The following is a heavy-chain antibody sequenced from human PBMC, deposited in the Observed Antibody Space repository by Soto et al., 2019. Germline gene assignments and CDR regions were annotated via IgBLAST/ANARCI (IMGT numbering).Heavy chain of an antibody. CDR1: GFSFNNYA. Sequence: EVQLRQSGGGVVQPGGSLRHSCVASGFSFNNYAMTWVRQAPGKGLEWVSGISGSGDGTYYADSVKDRLSVSRDKSTSTVHLQMSSLRVEDTAVYYCAKDKGLRGSSYFGDWGQGALVIVSS. J-gene: IGHJ4*02. V-gene: IGHV3-23*01. CDR2: ISGSGDGT. D-gene: IGHD3-16*01. CDR3: AKDKGLRGSSYFGD.